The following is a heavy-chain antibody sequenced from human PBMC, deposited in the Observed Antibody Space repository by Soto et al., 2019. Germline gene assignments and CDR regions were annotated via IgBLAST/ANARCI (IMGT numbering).Heavy chain of an antibody. J-gene: IGHJ5*01. CDR3: AREEITMDRINWFDS. V-gene: IGHV1-3*01. D-gene: IGHD3-10*01. Sequence: ASVKVSCKASGYTFTSYAMHWVRQAPGQRLEWTGWINAGNGNTKYSQKFQGRVTITRDTSASTAYMELSSLRSEDTAVYYCAREEITMDRINWFDSWGQGTLVTVSS. CDR1: GYTFTSYA. CDR2: INAGNGNT.